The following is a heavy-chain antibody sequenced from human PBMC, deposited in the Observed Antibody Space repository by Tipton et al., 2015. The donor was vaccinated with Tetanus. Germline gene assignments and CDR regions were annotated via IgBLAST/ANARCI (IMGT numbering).Heavy chain of an antibody. CDR1: GFTFSNSW. D-gene: IGHD6-6*01. Sequence: QLVQSGGGLVQPGGSLRLSCAASGFTFSNSWMTWVRQAPGKWLEWVANMNQDGSEIYYVDSVKGRFTISRDNAKRSLYLQMNSLRAEDTAIYYCARDVFPYSSSDWGQGTLVTVSS. CDR3: ARDVFPYSSSD. CDR2: MNQDGSEI. V-gene: IGHV3-7*01. J-gene: IGHJ4*02.